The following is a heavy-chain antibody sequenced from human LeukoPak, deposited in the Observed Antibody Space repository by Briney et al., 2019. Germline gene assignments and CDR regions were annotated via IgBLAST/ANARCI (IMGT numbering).Heavy chain of an antibody. D-gene: IGHD3-3*01. CDR3: ARAVNYDFWSGYPNWFAP. Sequence: SETLSLTCTVSGGSISSYYWSWIRQPPGKGLEWMGYIYYSGSTNYNPSLKSRVTISVDTSKNQFSLKLSSVTAADTAVYYCARAVNYDFWSGYPNWFAPWGQGTLVTVSS. CDR1: GGSISSYY. CDR2: IYYSGST. V-gene: IGHV4-59*01. J-gene: IGHJ5*02.